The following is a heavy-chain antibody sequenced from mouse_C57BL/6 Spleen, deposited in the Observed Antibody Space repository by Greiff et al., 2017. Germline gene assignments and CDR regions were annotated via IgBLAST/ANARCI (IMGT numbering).Heavy chain of an antibody. CDR3: ARWGYDYDVYFDY. J-gene: IGHJ2*01. D-gene: IGHD2-4*01. V-gene: IGHV1-55*01. CDR1: GYTFTSYW. Sequence: PGAELVKPGASVKMSCKASGYTFTSYWITWVKQRPGQGLEWIGDIYPGSGSTNYNEKFKSKATLTVDTSSSTAYMQLSSLTSEDSAVYYCARWGYDYDVYFDYWGQGTTLTVSS. CDR2: IYPGSGST.